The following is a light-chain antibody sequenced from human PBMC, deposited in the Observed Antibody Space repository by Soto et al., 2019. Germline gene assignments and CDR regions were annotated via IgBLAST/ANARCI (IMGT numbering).Light chain of an antibody. CDR2: EVS. CDR3: CSYAGSYIFV. CDR1: SSDVGGYNF. J-gene: IGLJ1*01. V-gene: IGLV2-14*01. Sequence: QSVLTQPASVSGSPGQSITISCTGTSSDVGGYNFVSWYQHHPGKAPKLIIYEVSNRPSGVSNRFSGSKSGNTASLTISGLQAEDEADYYCCSYAGSYIFVFGTGTKVTVL.